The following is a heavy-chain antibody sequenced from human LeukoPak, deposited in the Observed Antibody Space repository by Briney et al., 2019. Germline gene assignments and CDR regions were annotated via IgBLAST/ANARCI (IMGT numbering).Heavy chain of an antibody. V-gene: IGHV4-4*09. CDR2: IYTSGST. J-gene: IGHJ5*02. D-gene: IGHD6-6*01. CDR1: GGSISSYY. CDR3: AGSPGGSSSLWFDP. Sequence: SETLSLTCTVSGGSISSYYWSWIRQPPGKGLEWIGYIYTSGSTTYNPSLKSRVTISVDTSKNQFSLKLSSVTAADTAVYYCAGSPGGSSSLWFDPWGQGTLVTVSS.